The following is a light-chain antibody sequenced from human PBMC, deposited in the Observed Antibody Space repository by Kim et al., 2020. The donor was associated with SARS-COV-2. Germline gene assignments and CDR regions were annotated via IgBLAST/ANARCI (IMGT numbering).Light chain of an antibody. Sequence: ASVGDRVTITCRASQGISNYLAWYQQKPEKVPKLLIYAASTLQSGVPSRFSSSVSGTVFTLTISILQPEDVATYYCQKYNSAPWTFGQGTKVDIK. CDR1: QGISNY. V-gene: IGKV1-27*01. CDR3: QKYNSAPWT. CDR2: AAS. J-gene: IGKJ1*01.